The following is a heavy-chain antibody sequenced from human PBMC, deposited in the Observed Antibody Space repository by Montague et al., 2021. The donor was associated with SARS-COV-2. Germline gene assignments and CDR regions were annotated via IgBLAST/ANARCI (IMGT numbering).Heavy chain of an antibody. V-gene: IGHV4-39*07. CDR3: ARDDIVLQGVTRGMDV. CDR2: IYYSGIT. J-gene: IGHJ6*02. CDR1: GGSISSSNYY. Sequence: SETLSLTCTISGGSISSSNYYWGWIRQPPGKGLEWIGNIYYSGITYYNPSLESRVTISIDTSKNQFSLKLVSVTAADTAVYYCARDDIVLQGVTRGMDVWGQGTTVTVSS. D-gene: IGHD3-10*01.